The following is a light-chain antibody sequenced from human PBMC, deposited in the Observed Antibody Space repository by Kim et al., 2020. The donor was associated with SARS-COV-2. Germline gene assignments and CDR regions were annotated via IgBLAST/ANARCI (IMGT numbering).Light chain of an antibody. Sequence: QSALTQPPSASGSAGQSVTISCSGTSSDVGGYNYVSWYQQHPGKAPKLIIYEVSKRPSGVPERFSGSKSGNTASLTVSGLQAEDESEYYCTSYAGSTPYVFGTGTKVTVL. J-gene: IGLJ1*01. CDR2: EVS. CDR1: SSDVGGYNY. CDR3: TSYAGSTPYV. V-gene: IGLV2-8*01.